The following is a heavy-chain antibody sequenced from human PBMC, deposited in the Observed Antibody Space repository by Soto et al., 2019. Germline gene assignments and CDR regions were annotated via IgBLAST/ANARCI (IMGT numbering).Heavy chain of an antibody. CDR1: GYIFTLCW. J-gene: IGHJ6*02. D-gene: IGHD4-17*01. CDR2: IYPGDSDT. V-gene: IGHV5-51*01. Sequence: GESLKISCKASGYIFTLCWIGWVRQRPGKGLEWMGIIYPGDSDTRYSPSFQGQVTISADKSISTASLQWSSLKASDTAVYYCARQSPTPGYYYFSYGMDVWGQGTTVTVSS. CDR3: ARQSPTPGYYYFSYGMDV.